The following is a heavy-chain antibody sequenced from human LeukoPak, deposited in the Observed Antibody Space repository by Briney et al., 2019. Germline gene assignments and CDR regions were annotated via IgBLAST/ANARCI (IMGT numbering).Heavy chain of an antibody. CDR3: ARERPQTCYFDN. V-gene: IGHV1-46*01. J-gene: IGHJ4*02. Sequence: GASVKVSCKASGYTFTSYYMHWVRQAPGQGLEWMGIINPSAGNTDYAQKFQARVTMTRDTSTSTVYMELSSLRSEDTAVYYCARERPQTCYFDNWGRGTLVTVSS. CDR1: GYTFTSYY. CDR2: INPSAGNT.